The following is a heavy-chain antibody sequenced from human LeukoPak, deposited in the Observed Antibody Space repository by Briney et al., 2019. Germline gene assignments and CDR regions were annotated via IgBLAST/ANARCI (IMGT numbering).Heavy chain of an antibody. Sequence: SETLSLTCTVSGGSISGGSYYWSWIRQPAGKGLERIGRIYTSWSPNYNPSLKSRVTISGDTSKNQFSLKLSSVTAADTAVYYCARYYDSSGYYRGGGPHDAFDIWGQGTMVTVSS. V-gene: IGHV4-61*02. J-gene: IGHJ3*02. CDR3: ARYYDSSGYYRGGGPHDAFDI. D-gene: IGHD3-22*01. CDR1: GGSISGGSYY. CDR2: IYTSWSP.